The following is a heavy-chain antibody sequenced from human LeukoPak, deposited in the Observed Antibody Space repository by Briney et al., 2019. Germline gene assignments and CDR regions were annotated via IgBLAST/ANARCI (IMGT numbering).Heavy chain of an antibody. V-gene: IGHV4-34*01. J-gene: IGHJ5*02. CDR1: GGSFSGYY. CDR3: ARASWTDWFDP. CDR2: INHSGST. Sequence: SETLSLTWAVYGGSFSGYYWSWIRQPPGKGLEWIGEINHSGSTNYNPSLKSRVTISVDTSKNQFSLKLSSVTAADTAVYYCARASWTDWFDPWGQGTLVTVSS. D-gene: IGHD3/OR15-3a*01.